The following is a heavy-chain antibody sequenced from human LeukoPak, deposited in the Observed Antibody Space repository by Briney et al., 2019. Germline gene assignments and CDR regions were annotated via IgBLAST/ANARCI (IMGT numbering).Heavy chain of an antibody. CDR2: ISSSGAMI. D-gene: IGHD5-24*01. V-gene: IGHV3-48*03. J-gene: IGHJ3*01. CDR1: GFTFRVYD. CDR3: ARDNGFNPHGALDV. Sequence: PGGSLRLTCAASGFTFRVYDMSWVRQAPGKGLEWISSISSSGAMIYYADSVRGRFTISRDNAKNSLFLQMNSLRAGDTALYYCARDNGFNPHGALDVWGQGTMVAVSS.